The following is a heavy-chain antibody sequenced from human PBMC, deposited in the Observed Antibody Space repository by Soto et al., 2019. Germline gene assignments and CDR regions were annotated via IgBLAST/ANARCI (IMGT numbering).Heavy chain of an antibody. J-gene: IGHJ6*02. Sequence: SETLSLTCTVSGGSISSGGYYWSWIRQHPGKGLEWIGYIYYSGSTYYNPSLKSRVTMSVDTSKNQFSLKLSSVTAADTAVYYCAREGVGYYGSGSHPGYYYGMDVWGQGTTVTVSS. CDR3: AREGVGYYGSGSHPGYYYGMDV. CDR2: IYYSGST. CDR1: GGSISSGGYY. D-gene: IGHD3-10*01. V-gene: IGHV4-31*03.